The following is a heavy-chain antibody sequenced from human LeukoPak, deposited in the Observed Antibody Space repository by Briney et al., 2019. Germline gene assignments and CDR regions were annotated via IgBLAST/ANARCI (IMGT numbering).Heavy chain of an antibody. V-gene: IGHV3-21*01. J-gene: IGHJ5*02. CDR3: ARDPSGYCSSTSCYGWFDP. Sequence: PGGSLRLSCAASGFTFSSYSMNWVRQAPGKGLEWGSSISSSSSYIYYADSVKGRFTISRDNAKNSLYLQMNSLRAKDTAVYYCARDPSGYCSSTSCYGWFDPWGQGTLVTVSS. CDR2: ISSSSSYI. CDR1: GFTFSSYS. D-gene: IGHD2-2*01.